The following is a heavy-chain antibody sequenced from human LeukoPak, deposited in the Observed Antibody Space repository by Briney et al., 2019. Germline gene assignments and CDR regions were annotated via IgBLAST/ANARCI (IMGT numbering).Heavy chain of an antibody. CDR3: AKDVNVGGDYFDY. CDR2: IRYDGSIK. D-gene: IGHD3-10*01. Sequence: GGSLRLSCAASGFTFRNYGMHWVRLAPGKGLEWVAFIRYDGSIKYYVDSVKGRFTVSRDNSKNTLYLQMDSLRAEDTAVYYCAKDVNVGGDYFDYWGQGTLVTVSS. V-gene: IGHV3-30*02. J-gene: IGHJ4*02. CDR1: GFTFRNYG.